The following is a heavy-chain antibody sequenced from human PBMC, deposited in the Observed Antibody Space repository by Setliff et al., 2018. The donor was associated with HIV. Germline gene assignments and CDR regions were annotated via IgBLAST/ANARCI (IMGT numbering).Heavy chain of an antibody. J-gene: IGHJ5*02. Sequence: PGGSLRLSCSASGFTFSGSAMHWVRQASGKGLEWVGRIKTKPSNYATAYGASVRGRFTISRDDSQNTAYLQMNSLKIEDTAMYYCAASADGDCATTSCTNWFDPWGQGTLGTVS. D-gene: IGHD2-2*01. CDR3: AASADGDCATTSCTNWFDP. CDR2: IKTKPSNYAT. V-gene: IGHV3-73*01. CDR1: GFTFSGSA.